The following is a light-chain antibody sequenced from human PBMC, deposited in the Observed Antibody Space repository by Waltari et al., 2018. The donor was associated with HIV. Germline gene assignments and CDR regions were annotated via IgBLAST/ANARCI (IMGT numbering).Light chain of an antibody. CDR1: SSNIGSNT. CDR3: ATWDDSLNGVI. CDR2: ANN. V-gene: IGLV1-44*01. Sequence: QSVLTQPPSASGTPGQRVTISCSGSSSNIGSNTVNWYQQLPGTAPKLLVYANNQRPSGVPARFSGSRSGTSSSLAISWLQSEEEADYYCATWDDSLNGVIFGGGTTLTVL. J-gene: IGLJ2*01.